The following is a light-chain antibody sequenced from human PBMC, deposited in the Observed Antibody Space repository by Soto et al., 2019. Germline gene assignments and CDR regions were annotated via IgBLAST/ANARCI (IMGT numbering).Light chain of an antibody. CDR1: QSVSSSY. V-gene: IGKV3-20*01. CDR3: QQYGSSWT. CDR2: GAS. J-gene: IGKJ1*01. Sequence: IGLPQSPDTLSLSPGERATLSCRASQSVSSSYLAWYQQKPGQAPRLLIYGASSRATGIPDRFSGSGSGTDFTLTISRLEPEDFAVYYCQQYGSSWTFGQGTKVDVK.